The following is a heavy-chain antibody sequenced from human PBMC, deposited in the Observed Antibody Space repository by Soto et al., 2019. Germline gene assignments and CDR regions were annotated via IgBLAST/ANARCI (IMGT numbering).Heavy chain of an antibody. J-gene: IGHJ4*02. CDR2: ISSSSTTI. D-gene: IGHD3-10*01. CDR3: ARAVVRPGVGSDY. Sequence: EVQLVESGGALVQPGGSLRLSCAASGFTFSIYSMNWARQAPGKGLEWVSYISSSSTTIYYADSVTGRFTISRDSAKLYLQMDCLRGEHTSVYDCARAVVRPGVGSDYWGQGTRVTVSS. CDR1: GFTFSIYS. V-gene: IGHV3-48*01.